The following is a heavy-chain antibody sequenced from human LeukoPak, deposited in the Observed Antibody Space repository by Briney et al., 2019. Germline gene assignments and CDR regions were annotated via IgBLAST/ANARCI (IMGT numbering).Heavy chain of an antibody. D-gene: IGHD3-22*01. J-gene: IGHJ5*02. CDR2: ISSSSSTI. V-gene: IGHV3-48*04. CDR3: ARGVSEYYYDSSGYYTGSYDP. CDR1: GFTFSSYS. Sequence: GGSLRLSCAASGFTFSSYSMNWVRQAPGKGLEWVSYISSSSSTIYYADSVKGRFTVSRDNAKNTLYLQMNSLRAEDTAVYYCARGVSEYYYDSSGYYTGSYDPWGQGTLVTVSS.